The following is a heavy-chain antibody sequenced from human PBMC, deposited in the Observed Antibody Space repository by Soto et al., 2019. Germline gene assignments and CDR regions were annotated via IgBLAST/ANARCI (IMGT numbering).Heavy chain of an antibody. Sequence: QVQLVESGGGVVQPGRSLRLSCAASGFTFRSYGMHWVRQAPGKGLEWVALMSFDGSNKYYADSVRGRFTISSDNSKSTLYLQMDILRPEDTAVYYCAKEFGWELQLSHPYYNSGMDVWGQGTTVP. J-gene: IGHJ6*02. CDR2: MSFDGSNK. CDR3: AKEFGWELQLSHPYYNSGMDV. D-gene: IGHD1-1*01. CDR1: GFTFRSYG. V-gene: IGHV3-30*18.